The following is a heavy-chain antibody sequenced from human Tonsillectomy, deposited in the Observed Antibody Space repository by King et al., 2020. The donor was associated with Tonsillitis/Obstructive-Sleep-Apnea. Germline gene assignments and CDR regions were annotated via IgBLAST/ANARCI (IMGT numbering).Heavy chain of an antibody. V-gene: IGHV3-21*01. CDR1: GFTFSSYS. CDR3: ARAPYSSSSPFDY. Sequence: VQLVESGGGLVKPGGSLRLSCAASGFTFSSYSMNWVRQAPGKGLEWVSSISSSSSYIYYADSVKGRFTISRDNAKNSLYLQMNSLRAEDTAVYYCARAPYSSSSPFDYWGQGTLVTVSS. J-gene: IGHJ4*02. D-gene: IGHD6-13*01. CDR2: ISSSSSYI.